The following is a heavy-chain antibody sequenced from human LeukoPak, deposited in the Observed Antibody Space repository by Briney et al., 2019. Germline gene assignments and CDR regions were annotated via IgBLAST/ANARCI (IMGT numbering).Heavy chain of an antibody. CDR2: IYYSGNT. V-gene: IGHV4-39*01. CDR3: ARNVRLGSGELSFAPFKNWFDP. CDR1: GGSISRSQYY. J-gene: IGHJ5*02. Sequence: SETLSLTCSVSGGSISRSQYYWGWIRQPPEKGLEWIGTIYYSGNTFYNPSLKSRLTISVDTSKNQFSLQLNSVTPEDTAVYYCARNVRLGSGELSFAPFKNWFDPWGQGTLVTVSS. D-gene: IGHD3-16*02.